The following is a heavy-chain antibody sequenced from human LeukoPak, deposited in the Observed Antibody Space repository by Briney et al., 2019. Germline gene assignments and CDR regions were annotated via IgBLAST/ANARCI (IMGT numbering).Heavy chain of an antibody. CDR2: IIPIFGTA. V-gene: IGHV1-69*06. CDR3: ARQLYSSPPYGMDV. Sequence: GASVKVSCKASGGTFSSYAISWVRQAPGQGLEWMGGIIPIFGTANYAQKFQGRVTITADKSTSTAYMELSSLRSEDTVVCYCARQLYSSPPYGMDVWGKGTTVTVSS. CDR1: GGTFSSYA. J-gene: IGHJ6*04. D-gene: IGHD6-13*01.